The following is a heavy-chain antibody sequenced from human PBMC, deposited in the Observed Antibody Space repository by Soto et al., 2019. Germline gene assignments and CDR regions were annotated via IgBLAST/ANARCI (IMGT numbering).Heavy chain of an antibody. D-gene: IGHD3-9*01. CDR2: IYYSGST. CDR1: GGSISSGGYY. J-gene: IGHJ4*02. CDR3: ARGNILTGYQPPIAY. Sequence: QVQLQESGPGLVKPSQTLSLTCTVSGGSISSGGYYWSWIRQHPGKGLEWIGYIYYSGSTYYNPALKSRVTISVDTSKNHSALKLSSVTAADTAVYYCARGNILTGYQPPIAYWGQGTLVTVSS. V-gene: IGHV4-31*03.